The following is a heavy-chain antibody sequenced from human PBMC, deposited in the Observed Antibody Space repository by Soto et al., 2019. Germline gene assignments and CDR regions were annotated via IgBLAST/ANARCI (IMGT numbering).Heavy chain of an antibody. Sequence: ASVKVSCKASGYTFSTYDINWVRQATGRGLEWMGWMNPNSGTTGYAQKFQDRVTMTRNNSINTAYLELSSLSSDDTAVYYCARGPYCSTTGCRRWVWFDPWGQGTLVTVS. CDR2: MNPNSGTT. D-gene: IGHD2-2*01. CDR1: GYTFSTYD. J-gene: IGHJ5*02. CDR3: ARGPYCSTTGCRRWVWFDP. V-gene: IGHV1-8*01.